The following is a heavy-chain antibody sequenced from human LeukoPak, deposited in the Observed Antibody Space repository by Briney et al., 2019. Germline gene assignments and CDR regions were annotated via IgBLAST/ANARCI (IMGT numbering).Heavy chain of an antibody. D-gene: IGHD2-8*01. V-gene: IGHV3-23*01. CDR2: ISGGGGST. CDR1: GFTFSSYA. CDR3: AKGHYCTNGVCYDYYYYGMDV. J-gene: IGHJ6*02. Sequence: PGGSLRLSCAASGFTFSSYAVSWVRQAPGKGLEWVSAISGGGGSTYYADSVKGRFTISRDNSKNTLYLQMNSLRAEDTAVYYCAKGHYCTNGVCYDYYYYGMDVWGQGTTVTVSS.